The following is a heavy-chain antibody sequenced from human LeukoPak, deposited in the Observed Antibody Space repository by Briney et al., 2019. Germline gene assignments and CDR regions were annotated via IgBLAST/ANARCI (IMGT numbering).Heavy chain of an antibody. Sequence: SETLSLTCTVSGGSISSSSYYWGWIRQPPGKGLEWIGSIYYSGSTYYNPSLKSRVTISVDTSKNQFSLKLSSVTAADTAVYYCARQSGWLIASSYYYYGMDVWGKGTTVTVSS. J-gene: IGHJ6*04. V-gene: IGHV4-39*01. D-gene: IGHD6-19*01. CDR1: GGSISSSSYY. CDR3: ARQSGWLIASSYYYYGMDV. CDR2: IYYSGST.